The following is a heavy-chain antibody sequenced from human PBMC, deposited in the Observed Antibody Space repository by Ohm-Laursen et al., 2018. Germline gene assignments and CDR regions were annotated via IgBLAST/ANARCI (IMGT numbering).Heavy chain of an antibody. J-gene: IGHJ4*02. CDR3: ARVFYGDSDYFDY. D-gene: IGHD4-17*01. V-gene: IGHV4-61*01. Sequence: TLSLTCTVSGVSVSSGRYFWSWHRQPPGQGLEWIVHLNYSGSTNYNPTLKRRVAISVDTSKNQLYLRLTSVTAADTAVYYCARVFYGDSDYFDYWGLGTLVSVSS. CDR2: LNYSGST. CDR1: GVSVSSGRYF.